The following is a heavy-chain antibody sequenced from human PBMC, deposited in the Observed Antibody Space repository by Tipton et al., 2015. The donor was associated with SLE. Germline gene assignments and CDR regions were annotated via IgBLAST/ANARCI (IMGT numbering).Heavy chain of an antibody. V-gene: IGHV4-39*07. CDR2: IYSRGGT. D-gene: IGHD1-26*01. J-gene: IGHJ5*02. CDR1: GGSISSSHYY. CDR3: AREVKSGRYDWSDP. Sequence: TLSLTCTVSGGSISSSHYYWDWIRQPPGKGLEWLGGIYSRGGTYYNPSLKSRVTISVDTSKSQFSLELSSVTAADTAVYYCAREVKSGRYDWSDPWGQGTLVTVSS.